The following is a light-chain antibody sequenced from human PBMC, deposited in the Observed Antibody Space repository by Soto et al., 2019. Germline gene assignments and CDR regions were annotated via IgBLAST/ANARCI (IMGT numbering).Light chain of an antibody. Sequence: QSALTQPASVSGSPGQSITISYTGTSSDVGFYNYVSWYQQHPGKAPKLIIYDVSNRPSGVSNRFSGSKSGNTASLTISGLQAEDEADYYCSSYTSSTSYVFGTGTKLTVL. V-gene: IGLV2-14*03. J-gene: IGLJ1*01. CDR3: SSYTSSTSYV. CDR2: DVS. CDR1: SSDVGFYNY.